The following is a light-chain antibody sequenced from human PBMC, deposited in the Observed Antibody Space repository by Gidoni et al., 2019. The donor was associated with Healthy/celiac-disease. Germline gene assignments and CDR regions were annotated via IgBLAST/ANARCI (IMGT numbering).Light chain of an antibody. V-gene: IGKV1-39*01. CDR2: AAS. CDR1: QSISSY. J-gene: IGKJ1*01. Sequence: DIQMTQSPSSLSASVGDRVTITCRASQSISSYLTWYQQKPGKAPQLLIYAASSLQSGVPSRFSGSGSGTDFTLTISRLQPEDFATYYCQQSYSTPPTFGQGTKVESK. CDR3: QQSYSTPPT.